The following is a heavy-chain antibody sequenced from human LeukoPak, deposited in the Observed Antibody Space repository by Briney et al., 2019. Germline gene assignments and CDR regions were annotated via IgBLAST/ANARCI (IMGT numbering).Heavy chain of an antibody. D-gene: IGHD3-22*01. Sequence: GESLRISCKGSGHSFTSYWISWVRQMPGKGLEWMGRIDPSDSYTNYSPSFQGHVTISADKSISTAYLQWSSLKASDTAMYYCARQDYYDSSGYTRPIDYWGQGTLVTVSS. CDR2: IDPSDSYT. J-gene: IGHJ4*02. CDR3: ARQDYYDSSGYTRPIDY. V-gene: IGHV5-10-1*01. CDR1: GHSFTSYW.